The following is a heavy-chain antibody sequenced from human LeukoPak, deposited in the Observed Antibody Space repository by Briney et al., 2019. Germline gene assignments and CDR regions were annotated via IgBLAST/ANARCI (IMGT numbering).Heavy chain of an antibody. Sequence: SETLSLTCTVSGDSISINYNWGWIRQPPGKGLEWIESIFYSGATYYSPSLKSRVTISVDTSKNQFSLKLSSMTAADTAVYYCVRHRQWLLFPDYWGQGTLVTVSS. CDR3: VRHRQWLLFPDY. D-gene: IGHD6-19*01. J-gene: IGHJ4*02. V-gene: IGHV4-39*01. CDR2: IFYSGAT. CDR1: GDSISINYN.